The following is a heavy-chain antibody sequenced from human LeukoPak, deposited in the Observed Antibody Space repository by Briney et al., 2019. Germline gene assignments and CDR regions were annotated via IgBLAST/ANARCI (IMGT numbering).Heavy chain of an antibody. V-gene: IGHV4-30-2*01. CDR3: ARSIAVAGKGWFDP. D-gene: IGHD6-19*01. Sequence: SETLSLTCAVSGGSISSGGYSWSWIRQPPGKGLEWIGYIYHSGSTYYNPSLKSRVTISVDTSKNQFSLKLSSVTAADTAVYYCARSIAVAGKGWFDPWGQGTLVTVSS. CDR2: IYHSGST. CDR1: GGSISSGGYS. J-gene: IGHJ5*02.